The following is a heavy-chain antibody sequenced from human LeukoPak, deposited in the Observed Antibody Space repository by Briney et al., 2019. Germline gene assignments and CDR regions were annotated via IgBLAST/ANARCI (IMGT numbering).Heavy chain of an antibody. CDR1: AFTFSDYY. CDR3: ARLGIAVAGTYQPYYFDY. CDR2: ISSSGSTI. J-gene: IGHJ4*02. V-gene: IGHV3-11*04. D-gene: IGHD6-19*01. Sequence: GGSLRLSCAASAFTFSDYYMSWIRQAPGKGLEWVSHISSSGSTIYYADSVKGRLTISRDNAKNSLYLQMNSLRAEDTAVYYCARLGIAVAGTYQPYYFDYWGQGTLVTVSS.